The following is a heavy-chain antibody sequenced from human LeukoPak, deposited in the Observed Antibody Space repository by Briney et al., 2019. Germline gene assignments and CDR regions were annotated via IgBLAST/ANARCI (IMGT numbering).Heavy chain of an antibody. V-gene: IGHV3-48*02. J-gene: IGHJ4*02. CDR1: GFTFSSYS. CDR3: ARDQYYYDSSASLGFDY. D-gene: IGHD3-22*01. Sequence: GGSLRLSCAASGFTFSSYSMNWVRQAPGKGLEWVSYISSSSSTIYYADSVKGRFTISRDNAKNSLYLQMNSLRDEDTAVYYCARDQYYYDSSASLGFDYWGQGTLVTVSS. CDR2: ISSSSSTI.